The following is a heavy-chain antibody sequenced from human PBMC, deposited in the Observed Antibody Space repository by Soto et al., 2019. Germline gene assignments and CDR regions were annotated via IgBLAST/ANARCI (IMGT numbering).Heavy chain of an antibody. V-gene: IGHV3-11*01. J-gene: IGHJ5*02. CDR3: ARDPVYNGFGSGGWFDP. CDR1: GFTFSNYY. Sequence: QVQLVESGGGLVKPGGSLTLSCAASGFTFSNYYMSWIRQAPGKGLEWVSYISGSGSTIYYADSVRGRFTISRDNAKSSLFLQMSGLRAEDTAVYYCARDPVYNGFGSGGWFDPWGQGTLVTVSS. D-gene: IGHD3-10*01. CDR2: ISGSGSTI.